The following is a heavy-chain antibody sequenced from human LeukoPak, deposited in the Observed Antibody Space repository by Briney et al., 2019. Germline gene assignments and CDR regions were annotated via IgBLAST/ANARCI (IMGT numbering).Heavy chain of an antibody. CDR2: INHSGST. V-gene: IGHV4-34*01. CDR1: GGSFSGYY. CDR3: ARALYGDYGSGAFDI. D-gene: IGHD4-17*01. Sequence: SETLSPTCAVYGGSFSGYYWSWIRQPPGKGLEWIGEINHSGSTNYNPSLKSRVTISVDTSKNQFSLKLSSVTAADTAVYYCARALYGDYGSGAFDIWGQGTMVTVSS. J-gene: IGHJ3*02.